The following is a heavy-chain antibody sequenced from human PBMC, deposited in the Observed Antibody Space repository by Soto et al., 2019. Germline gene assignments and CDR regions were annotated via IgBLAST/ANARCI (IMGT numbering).Heavy chain of an antibody. V-gene: IGHV3-23*01. D-gene: IGHD3-3*01. CDR2: ISGSGSGGST. Sequence: GGSLRLSCAASGFTFSSCAMSWVRQAPGKGLEWVSSISGSGSGGSTYYADSVKGRFTISRDNFKDTLFLQMNSLRAEDTAVYYCAKAPPTYDFPYYFDSWGQGTLVTVSS. CDR3: AKAPPTYDFPYYFDS. J-gene: IGHJ4*02. CDR1: GFTFSSCA.